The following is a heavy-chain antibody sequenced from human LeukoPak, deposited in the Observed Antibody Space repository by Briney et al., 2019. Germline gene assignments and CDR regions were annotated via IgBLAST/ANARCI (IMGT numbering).Heavy chain of an antibody. CDR3: AHSPARDGGLYYFDY. CDR2: IYWNDDK. D-gene: IGHD2-15*01. Sequence: TLSLTCTVSGGSISSYYWNWIRQPPGKALEWLALIYWNDDKRYSPSLKSRLTITKDTSKNQVVLTMTNMDPVDTATYYCAHSPARDGGLYYFDYWGQGTLVTVSS. J-gene: IGHJ4*02. CDR1: GGSISSYYW. V-gene: IGHV2-5*01.